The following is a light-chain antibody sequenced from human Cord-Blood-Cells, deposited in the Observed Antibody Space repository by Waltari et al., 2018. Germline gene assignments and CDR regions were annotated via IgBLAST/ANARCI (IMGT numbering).Light chain of an antibody. CDR3: QQYGSSPPT. J-gene: IGKJ1*01. CDR1: QSVSSSY. CDR2: GAS. V-gene: IGKV3-20*01. Sequence: EIVLTQSPGTLSLSPWERATLSCRASQSVSSSYSAWYQQKPGQAPRLLIYGASSRATGIPDRFSGSGSGTDFTLTISRLEPEDFAVYYCQQYGSSPPTFGQGTKVEIK.